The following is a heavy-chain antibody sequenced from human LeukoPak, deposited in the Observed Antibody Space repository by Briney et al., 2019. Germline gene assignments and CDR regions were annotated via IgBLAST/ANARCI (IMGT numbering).Heavy chain of an antibody. CDR2: ISGSGGST. V-gene: IGHV3-23*01. Sequence: GGSLRLSCAASGFTFSSYGMSWVRQAPGKGLEWVSAISGSGGSTYYADSVKGRFTISRDNSRNTLYLQMNSLRAEDTAVYYCAKRIRVNWFDPWGQGTLVTVFS. CDR3: AKRIRVNWFDP. J-gene: IGHJ5*02. CDR1: GFTFSSYG.